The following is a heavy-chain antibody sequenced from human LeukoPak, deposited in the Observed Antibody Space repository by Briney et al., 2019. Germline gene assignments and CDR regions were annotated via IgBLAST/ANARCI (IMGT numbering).Heavy chain of an antibody. D-gene: IGHD3-10*01. V-gene: IGHV3-13*01. Sequence: GGSLRLSCAASGFTFSSYDMHWVRQATGKGLEWVSAIGTVGDTYYPGSVKGRFTISRENAKNSLYLQMNSLRAGDTAVYYCARSASGGLFNFDYWGQGTLVTVSS. CDR1: GFTFSSYD. CDR3: ARSASGGLFNFDY. J-gene: IGHJ4*02. CDR2: IGTVGDT.